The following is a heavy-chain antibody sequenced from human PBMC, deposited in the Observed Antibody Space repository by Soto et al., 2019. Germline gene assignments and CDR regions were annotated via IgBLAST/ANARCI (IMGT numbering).Heavy chain of an antibody. CDR3: ARLPRVITIFGVDHGKRYYFGY. J-gene: IGHJ4*02. V-gene: IGHV5-51*01. D-gene: IGHD3-3*01. Sequence: PGESLKISCKGSGYSFTSYWICWVRQMPGKGLEWMGIIYPGDSDTRYSPSFQGQVTISADKSISTAYLQWSSLKASDTAMDYCARLPRVITIFGVDHGKRYYFGYWGQGTLVTVSS. CDR1: GYSFTSYW. CDR2: IYPGDSDT.